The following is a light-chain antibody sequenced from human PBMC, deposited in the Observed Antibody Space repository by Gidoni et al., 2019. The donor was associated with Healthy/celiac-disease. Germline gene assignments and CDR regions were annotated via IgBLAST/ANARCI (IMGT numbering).Light chain of an antibody. J-gene: IGKJ1*01. CDR1: QSVLYSPNNKNY. CDR3: QQYYSTLRT. V-gene: IGKV4-1*01. Sequence: DIVMTPSPASLAVSLGERATINCKSSQSVLYSPNNKNYLAWYQQKPGQPPKLLIYWASTRESGVPDRVSGSGSGTDFTLTISSLKAEDVAVYYCQQYYSTLRTFGQGTKVEIK. CDR2: WAS.